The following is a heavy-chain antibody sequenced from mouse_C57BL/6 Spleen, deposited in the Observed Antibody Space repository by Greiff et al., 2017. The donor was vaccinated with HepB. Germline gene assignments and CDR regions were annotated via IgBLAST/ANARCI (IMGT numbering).Heavy chain of an antibody. CDR1: GYTFTSYW. D-gene: IGHD1-1*01. CDR3: ARSHDGTQEWYFDY. Sequence: QVQLQQPGAELVKPGASVKLSCKASGYTFTSYWMHWVKQRPGQGLEWIGMIHPNSGSTNYNEKFKSKATLTVDNSSSTAYMQLRSLTSEDSAVYYCARSHDGTQEWYFDYWGQGTTLTVSS. V-gene: IGHV1-64*01. J-gene: IGHJ2*01. CDR2: IHPNSGST.